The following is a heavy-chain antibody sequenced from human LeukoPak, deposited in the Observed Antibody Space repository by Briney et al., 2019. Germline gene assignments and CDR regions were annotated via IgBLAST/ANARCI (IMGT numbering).Heavy chain of an antibody. D-gene: IGHD3-3*01. CDR1: GFTFSNAW. Sequence: PGGSLRLSCAASGFTFSNAWMSWVRQAPGKGLEWVGRIKSKTDGGTTDYAAPVKGRFTISRDDSKSIAYLQMNSLKTEDTAVYYCTRGSDTIFGVARDGFDYWGQGTLVTVSS. CDR2: IKSKTDGGTT. V-gene: IGHV3-15*01. CDR3: TRGSDTIFGVARDGFDY. J-gene: IGHJ4*02.